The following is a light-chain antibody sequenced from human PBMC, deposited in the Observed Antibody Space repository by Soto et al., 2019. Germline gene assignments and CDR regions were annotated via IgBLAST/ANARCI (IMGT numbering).Light chain of an antibody. CDR2: GAS. Sequence: DIQMAQSPSSLSASIGDRVTITCRASQGISEYLAWYQQRPGNAPNLLIYGASILQSGVPSRFSGSGSGTHLTLTISSLQPEDVANYYCHRYNSIPRTFGQGTTVEIK. CDR1: QGISEY. V-gene: IGKV1-27*01. J-gene: IGKJ1*01. CDR3: HRYNSIPRT.